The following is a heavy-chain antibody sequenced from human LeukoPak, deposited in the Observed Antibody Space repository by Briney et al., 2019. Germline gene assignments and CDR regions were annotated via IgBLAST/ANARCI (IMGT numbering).Heavy chain of an antibody. Sequence: ASVKVSCKASGYTFTSYGISWVRQAPGQGLEWMGLISAYNGNTNYAQKLQGRVTITTDTSTSTAYMELRSLRSDDTAVYYCARETYYYDSSGYQYYMDVWGKGTTVTVSS. D-gene: IGHD3-22*01. CDR1: GYTFTSYG. V-gene: IGHV1-18*01. CDR3: ARETYYYDSSGYQYYMDV. CDR2: ISAYNGNT. J-gene: IGHJ6*03.